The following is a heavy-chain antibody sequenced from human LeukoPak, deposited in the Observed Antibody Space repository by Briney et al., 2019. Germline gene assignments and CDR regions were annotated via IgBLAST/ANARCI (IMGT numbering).Heavy chain of an antibody. J-gene: IGHJ4*02. CDR2: MNPNSGNT. CDR1: GGTFTIYD. D-gene: IGHD6-6*01. V-gene: IGHV1-8*03. CDR3: ARGGIAARRFNFDY. Sequence: ASVKVSCKSSGGTFTIYDINWVRQATGQGLEWMGWMNPNSGNTGYAQKFKGRVTITRNTPISTAYMELSSLRSEDTAVYYCARGGIAARRFNFDYWGQGTLVTVSS.